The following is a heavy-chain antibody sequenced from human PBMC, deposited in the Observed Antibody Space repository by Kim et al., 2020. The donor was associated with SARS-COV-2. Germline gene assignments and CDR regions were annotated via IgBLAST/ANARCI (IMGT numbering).Heavy chain of an antibody. J-gene: IGHJ5*02. V-gene: IGHV3-23*01. Sequence: SRKGRFTISRDNTQNTLYLQMNSLRAEDTAVYYCAKDSGIAVAGYNWFDPWGQGTLVTVSS. CDR3: AKDSGIAVAGYNWFDP. D-gene: IGHD6-19*01.